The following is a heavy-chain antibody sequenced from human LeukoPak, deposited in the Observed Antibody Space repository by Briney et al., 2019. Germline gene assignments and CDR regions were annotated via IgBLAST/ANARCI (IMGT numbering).Heavy chain of an antibody. CDR2: IYHSGST. CDR1: GGSISSGGYS. D-gene: IGHD4-17*01. CDR3: ARRGESASYGDYRFDY. J-gene: IGHJ4*02. Sequence: PSETLSLTCAVSGGSISSGGYSWSWIRQPPGKGLEWIGYIYHSGSTYYNPSLKSRVTISVDRSKNQFSLKLSSVTAADTAVYYCARRGESASYGDYRFDYWGQGTLVTVSS. V-gene: IGHV4-30-2*01.